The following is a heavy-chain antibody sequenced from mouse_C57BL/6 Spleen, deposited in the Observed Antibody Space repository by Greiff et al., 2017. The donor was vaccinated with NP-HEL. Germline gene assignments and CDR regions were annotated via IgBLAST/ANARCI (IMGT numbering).Heavy chain of an antibody. Sequence: QVHVKQPGAELVRPGTSVKLSCKASGYTFTSYWMHWVKQRPGQGLEWIGVIDPSDSYTNYNQKFKGKATLTVDTSSSTAYMQLSSLTSEDSAVYYCARSDGYEDYWGQGTTLTVSS. D-gene: IGHD2-2*01. CDR3: ARSDGYEDY. CDR2: IDPSDSYT. V-gene: IGHV1-59*01. J-gene: IGHJ2*01. CDR1: GYTFTSYW.